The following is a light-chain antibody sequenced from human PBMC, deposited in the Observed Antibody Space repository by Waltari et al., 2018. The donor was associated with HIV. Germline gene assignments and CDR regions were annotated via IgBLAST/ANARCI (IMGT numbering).Light chain of an antibody. CDR2: GAS. V-gene: IGKV3-15*01. CDR3: QQYNNWPIT. J-gene: IGKJ5*01. CDR1: QSVSSN. Sequence: EIVMTQSPATLSVSPGERATLSCRASQSVSSNLAWYRQKPGQAPRLLIFGASTSATGIPARFSGSGSGTEFALTISGLQSEDFAVYYCQQYNNWPITFGQGTRLEIK.